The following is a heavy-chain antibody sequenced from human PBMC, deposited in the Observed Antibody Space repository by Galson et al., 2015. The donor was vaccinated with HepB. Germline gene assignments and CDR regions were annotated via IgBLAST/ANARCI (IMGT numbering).Heavy chain of an antibody. J-gene: IGHJ4*02. V-gene: IGHV1-69*13. CDR1: GVTFSSYA. CDR3: ARQYDISGYYAY. D-gene: IGHD3-22*01. CDR2: IIPLFGSA. Sequence: SVKVSCKASGVTFSSYAISWLRQAPGQGLEWMGGIIPLFGSANYAQKLQGRVTITADESTRTTYMGLSSLRSEDTALYYCARQYDISGYYAYWGQGTLVTVSS.